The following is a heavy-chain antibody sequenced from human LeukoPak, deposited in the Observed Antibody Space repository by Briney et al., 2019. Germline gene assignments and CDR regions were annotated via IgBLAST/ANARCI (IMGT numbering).Heavy chain of an antibody. V-gene: IGHV1-46*01. CDR3: ARWELESSGFDY. D-gene: IGHD1-26*01. CDR1: GYTFTSYY. CDR2: MNHNGGRT. J-gene: IGHJ4*02. Sequence: ASVTVSSKASGYTFTSYYMDWVGQAPGQGLEWMGVMNHNGGRTNYAQSFQGRVTMTRDTSPSTVHMELSSLGSEDTAVYYCARWELESSGFDYWGQGTLVTVSS.